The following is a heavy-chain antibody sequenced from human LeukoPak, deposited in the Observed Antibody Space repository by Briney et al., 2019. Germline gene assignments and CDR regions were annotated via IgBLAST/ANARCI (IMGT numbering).Heavy chain of an antibody. Sequence: PGGSLRLSCAASGFMFSNYGMSWVRQAPGKGLEWVSGISGSGGTTYYADSVKGRFTISRDNSKNTLYLQMNSLRAEDTAVYYCAKLVVPAAIRGGAFDIWGQGTLVTVSS. CDR1: GFMFSNYG. J-gene: IGHJ3*02. CDR2: ISGSGGTT. D-gene: IGHD2-2*01. CDR3: AKLVVPAAIRGGAFDI. V-gene: IGHV3-23*01.